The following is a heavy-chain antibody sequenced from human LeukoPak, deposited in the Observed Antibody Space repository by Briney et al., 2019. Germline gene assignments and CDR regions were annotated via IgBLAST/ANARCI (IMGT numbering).Heavy chain of an antibody. V-gene: IGHV3-64*01. Sequence: GGSLRLSCAASGFTFSSYAMHWVRQAPGKGLEYVSAISSNGGSTYYANSVKGRFTISRDNSKNTLYLQMGSLRAEDMAVYYCARPTVDTAIPTYFDYWGQGTLVTVSS. CDR2: ISSNGGST. CDR3: ARPTVDTAIPTYFDY. J-gene: IGHJ4*02. D-gene: IGHD5-18*01. CDR1: GFTFSSYA.